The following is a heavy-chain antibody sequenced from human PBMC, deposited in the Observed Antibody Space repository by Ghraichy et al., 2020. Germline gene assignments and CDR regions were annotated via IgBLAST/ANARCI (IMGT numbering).Heavy chain of an antibody. CDR3: AKDGGTSGGWYRMWMGDY. V-gene: IGHV3-53*01. J-gene: IGHJ4*02. Sequence: GGSLRLSCAASGFTVSSNYMSWVRQAPGKGLEWVSVIYSGGSTYYADSVRGRFTISRDNSKNTLYLQMNSLRAEDTAVYYCAKDGGTSGGWYRMWMGDYWGQGTLVTVSS. CDR2: IYSGGST. D-gene: IGHD6-19*01. CDR1: GFTVSSNY.